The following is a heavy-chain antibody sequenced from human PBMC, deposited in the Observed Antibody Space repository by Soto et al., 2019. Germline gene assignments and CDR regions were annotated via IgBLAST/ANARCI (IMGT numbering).Heavy chain of an antibody. V-gene: IGHV3-23*01. CDR2: ISDSGART. CDR1: GFTFRSYH. D-gene: IGHD1-26*01. Sequence: VHLLESGGALVQPGGSLRLSCVASGFTFRSYHMSWVRQAPGKGLEWVSGISDSGARTDYADSVKGRFTVSRDNSKNTLYLQMNALRSEDTAIYFCAKRELYDNWGQGTLVTVSS. CDR3: AKRELYDN. J-gene: IGHJ4*02.